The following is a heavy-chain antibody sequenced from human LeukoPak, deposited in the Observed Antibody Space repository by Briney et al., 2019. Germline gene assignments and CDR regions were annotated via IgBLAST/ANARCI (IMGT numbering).Heavy chain of an antibody. CDR1: GYTFTGYY. CDR2: INPNSGGT. D-gene: IGHD5-12*01. J-gene: IGHJ4*02. V-gene: IGHV1-2*02. Sequence: ASVKVSCKASGYTFTGYYMHWVRQAPGQGLEWLGWINPNSGGTNYAQKFQGRVTMTRDTSISTAYMELSRLRSDDTAVYYCARGWWGGYQTTPLFYWGQGTLVTVSS. CDR3: ARGWWGGYQTTPLFY.